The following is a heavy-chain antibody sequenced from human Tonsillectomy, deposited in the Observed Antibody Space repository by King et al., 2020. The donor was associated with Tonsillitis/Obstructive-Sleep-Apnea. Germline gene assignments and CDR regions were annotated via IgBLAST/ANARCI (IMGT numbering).Heavy chain of an antibody. CDR1: GFSLSTSGMC. Sequence: VTLKESGPALVKPPQTLTLTCTFSGFSLSTSGMCVTWIRQPPGKALEWLARIDWDDDKYYSTSLKTRLTISKDTSKNQVVLTMTNMDPVDTATYYCARIPADYGDYATIDSWGQGTLVTVSS. CDR2: IDWDDDK. V-gene: IGHV2-70*11. CDR3: ARIPADYGDYATIDS. J-gene: IGHJ4*02. D-gene: IGHD4-17*01.